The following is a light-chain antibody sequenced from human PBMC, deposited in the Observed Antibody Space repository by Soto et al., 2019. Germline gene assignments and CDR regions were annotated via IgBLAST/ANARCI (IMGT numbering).Light chain of an antibody. V-gene: IGLV1-44*01. CDR2: SNN. CDR1: SSNIGSEA. CDR3: AAWDHSLNGVL. Sequence: QSVLTQPPSASGTPGQRVTISCSGGSSNIGSEAVDWFQQLPGMAPRLLIYSNNQRPSGVPDRFSGSKSGTSASLAISGLQSEDEADYYCAAWDHSLNGVLFGGGTKLTVL. J-gene: IGLJ2*01.